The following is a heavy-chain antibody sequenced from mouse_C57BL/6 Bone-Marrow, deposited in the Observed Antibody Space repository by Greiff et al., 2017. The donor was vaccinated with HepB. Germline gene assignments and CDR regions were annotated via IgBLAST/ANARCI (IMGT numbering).Heavy chain of an antibody. J-gene: IGHJ4*01. Sequence: VQLKESGPGLVKPSQSLSLTCSVPGYSITSGYYWNWIRQFPGNKLEWMGYISYDGSNNYNPSLKNRISITRDTSKNQFFLKLNSVTTEDTATYYCARDNGSSYVAMDYWGQGTSVTVSS. CDR3: ARDNGSSYVAMDY. D-gene: IGHD1-1*01. CDR2: ISYDGSN. CDR1: GYSITSGYY. V-gene: IGHV3-6*01.